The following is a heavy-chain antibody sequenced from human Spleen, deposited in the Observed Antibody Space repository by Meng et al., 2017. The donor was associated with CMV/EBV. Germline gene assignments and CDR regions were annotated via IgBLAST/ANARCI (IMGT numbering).Heavy chain of an antibody. D-gene: IGHD1-26*01. Sequence: ASVKVSCKASGYTFTSYYMHWVRQAPGQGLEWMGWMNPNSGNTGYAQKFQGRVTMTRNTSISTAYMELSSLRSEDTAVYYCASTEVGATGDGDYWGQGTLVTVSS. V-gene: IGHV1-8*02. CDR2: MNPNSGNT. J-gene: IGHJ4*02. CDR1: GYTFTSYY. CDR3: ASTEVGATGDGDY.